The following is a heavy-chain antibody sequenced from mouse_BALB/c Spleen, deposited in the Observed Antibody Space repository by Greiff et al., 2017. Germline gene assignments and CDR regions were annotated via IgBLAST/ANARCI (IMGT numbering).Heavy chain of an antibody. V-gene: IGHV5-6-5*01. CDR2: ISSGGST. D-gene: IGHD2-4*01. CDR1: GFTFSSYA. J-gene: IGHJ3*01. CDR3: ARGRGYDYEDWFAY. Sequence: EVKVVESGGGLVKPGGSLKLSCAASGFTFSSYAMSWVRQTPEKRLEWVASISSGGSTYYPDSVKGRFTISRDNARNILYLQMSSLRSEDTAMYYCARGRGYDYEDWFAYWGQGTLVTVSA.